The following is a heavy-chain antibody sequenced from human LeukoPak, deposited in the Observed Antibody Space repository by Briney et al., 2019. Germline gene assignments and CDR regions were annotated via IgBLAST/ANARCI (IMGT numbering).Heavy chain of an antibody. Sequence: PSETLSLTCTVSGGSISSGGYYWSWIRQHPGKGLEWIGYIYYSGSTYYNPSLKSRVTISVDTSKNQFSLKLSSVTAADTAVYYCARVPFYNWNPPEQYYFDYWGQGTLVTVSS. J-gene: IGHJ4*02. V-gene: IGHV4-31*03. CDR2: IYYSGST. CDR3: ARVPFYNWNPPEQYYFDY. CDR1: GGSISSGGYY. D-gene: IGHD1-20*01.